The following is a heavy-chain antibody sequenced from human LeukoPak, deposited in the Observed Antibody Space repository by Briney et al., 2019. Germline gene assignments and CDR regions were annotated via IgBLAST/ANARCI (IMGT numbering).Heavy chain of an antibody. Sequence: PGGSLRLSCAASGFTFGDYAMHWVRQTPGRGLEWVSGISWNTGNIGYADSVKGRFTISKSNAKNSLYLQMNSLRAEDTALYYCAKGYCSSTSCYPDAGFDYWGQGTPVTVSS. D-gene: IGHD2-2*01. CDR3: AKGYCSSTSCYPDAGFDY. J-gene: IGHJ4*02. CDR2: ISWNTGNI. CDR1: GFTFGDYA. V-gene: IGHV3-9*01.